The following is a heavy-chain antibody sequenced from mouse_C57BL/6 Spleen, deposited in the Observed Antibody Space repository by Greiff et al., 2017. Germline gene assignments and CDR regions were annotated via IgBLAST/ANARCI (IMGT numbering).Heavy chain of an antibody. D-gene: IGHD4-1*02. J-gene: IGHJ1*03. Sequence: QVQLKESGAELVKPGASVKISCKASGYAFSSYWMNWVKQRPGKGLEWIGQIYPGEGDTNYNGKFKGKATLTADKSSSTAYMQLSSRTAEDSAVYFCARSNWGWYFDVWGTGTTVTVSS. CDR3: ARSNWGWYFDV. CDR1: GYAFSSYW. V-gene: IGHV1-80*01. CDR2: IYPGEGDT.